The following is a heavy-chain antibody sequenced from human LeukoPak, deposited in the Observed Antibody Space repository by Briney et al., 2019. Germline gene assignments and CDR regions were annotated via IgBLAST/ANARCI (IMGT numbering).Heavy chain of an antibody. CDR3: ARVEDSDVFDY. CDR2: ISSNGGST. CDR1: GFTFSRYA. V-gene: IGHV3-64*01. Sequence: GGSLRLSCAASGFTFSRYAMHWVRQAPGKGLEYVSAISSNGGSTYYANYVKGRFTISRDNSKNTLYLQMGSLRAEDMAVYYCARVEDSDVFDYWGQGTLVTVSS. J-gene: IGHJ4*02. D-gene: IGHD2-15*01.